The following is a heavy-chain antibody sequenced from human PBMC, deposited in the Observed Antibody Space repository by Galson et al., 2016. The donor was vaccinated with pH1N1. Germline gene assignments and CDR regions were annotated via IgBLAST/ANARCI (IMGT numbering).Heavy chain of an antibody. J-gene: IGHJ4*02. V-gene: IGHV2-5*02. D-gene: IGHD4-17*01. CDR1: GFSLSTSGVG. Sequence: LVKPTQTLTLTCTFSGFSLSTSGVGVGWIRQPPGKALEWLALIYWDDDKRYSPSLKSRLTITKDTSKNQVVLTMTNMDPVDTATYYCARNGYGDYVGYFDYGGQGTLVTVSS. CDR3: ARNGYGDYVGYFDY. CDR2: IYWDDDK.